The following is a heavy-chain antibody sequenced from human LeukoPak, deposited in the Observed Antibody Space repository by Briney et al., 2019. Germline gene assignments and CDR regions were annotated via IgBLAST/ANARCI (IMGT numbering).Heavy chain of an antibody. V-gene: IGHV3-15*01. Sequence: GGSLKLSCAASGFTFSNAWMSWVRQAPGKGLEWVGRIKSKTDGGTTDYAAPVKGRFTISRDDSKNTLYLQMNSLKTEDTAVYYCTTDRWFGELLFGWGQGTLVTVSS. J-gene: IGHJ4*02. D-gene: IGHD3-10*01. CDR3: TTDRWFGELLFG. CDR1: GFTFSNAW. CDR2: IKSKTDGGTT.